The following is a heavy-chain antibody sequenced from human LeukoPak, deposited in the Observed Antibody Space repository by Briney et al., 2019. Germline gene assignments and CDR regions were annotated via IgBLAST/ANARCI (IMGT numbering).Heavy chain of an antibody. CDR2: VDPEDGET. J-gene: IGHJ4*02. V-gene: IGHV1-69-2*01. CDR3: ATGYYTNRLDY. Sequence: GATVKISRKASGYTFTDYYMHWVQQAPGKGLEWMGRVDPEDGETIYAEKFQGRVTITTDTSPDTAYMELSSLRSEDTAVYYCATGYYTNRLDYWGQGTLVTVSS. D-gene: IGHD2-2*02. CDR1: GYTFTDYY.